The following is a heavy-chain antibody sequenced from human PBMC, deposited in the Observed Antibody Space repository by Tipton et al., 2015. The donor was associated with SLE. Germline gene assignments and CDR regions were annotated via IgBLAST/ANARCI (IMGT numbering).Heavy chain of an antibody. CDR3: ARIEDFWSGRIDY. V-gene: IGHV4-34*01. CDR2: INDVGGT. CDR1: GASFSDYY. Sequence: TLSLTCAVYGASFSDYYWSWIRHPPGKGLEWIGEINDVGGTNFNPSLMSRVTIPRDTSKNQFSLKLSFVTAADTAFYYCARIEDFWSGRIDYWGQGTLITVSS. J-gene: IGHJ4*02. D-gene: IGHD3-3*01.